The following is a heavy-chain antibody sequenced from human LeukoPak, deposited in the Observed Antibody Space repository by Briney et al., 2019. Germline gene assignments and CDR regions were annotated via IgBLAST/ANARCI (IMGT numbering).Heavy chain of an antibody. J-gene: IGHJ5*02. CDR1: GYTFTGYY. V-gene: IGHV1-2*02. D-gene: IGHD2-2*01. Sequence: VASLKVSCKASGYTFTGYYMHWVRQAPGQGLEWMGWITPNSGGTNYAQKFQGRVTMTRDTSISTAYMELSRLRSDDTAVYYCAREREGCSSTSCFNWFDPWGQGTLVTVSS. CDR3: AREREGCSSTSCFNWFDP. CDR2: ITPNSGGT.